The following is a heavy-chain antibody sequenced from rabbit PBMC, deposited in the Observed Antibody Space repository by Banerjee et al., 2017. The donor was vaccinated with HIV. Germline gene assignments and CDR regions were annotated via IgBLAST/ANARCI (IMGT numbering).Heavy chain of an antibody. D-gene: IGHD4-1*01. CDR2: IYSSSGST. Sequence: QEQLEESGGGLVKPGGTLTLTCKASGIDFSSYYTCWVRQAPGKGLELIGCIYSSSGSTWYASWVNGRFSISRSTSLNTVDLKMTSLTAADTATYFCARDLAGVIGWNFNLWGPGTLVTVS. CDR3: ARDLAGVIGWNFNL. V-gene: IGHV1S43*01. J-gene: IGHJ4*01. CDR1: GIDFSSYY.